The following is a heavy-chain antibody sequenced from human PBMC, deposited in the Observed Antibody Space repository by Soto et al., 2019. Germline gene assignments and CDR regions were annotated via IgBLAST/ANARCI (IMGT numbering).Heavy chain of an antibody. D-gene: IGHD6-13*01. V-gene: IGHV3-23*01. CDR2: ISPNGQGI. CDR3: EQDRGYPRAYFHY. CDR1: GFTLNNYG. J-gene: IGHJ4*02. Sequence: EVQLLESGGGLVQPGGSLRLSCAASGFTLNNYGMSWVRQAPGKGLEWVSAISPNGQGIYYADSVKGRFIISKDNSKNTVFLHMDSMTADDTSVSYCEQDRGYPRAYFHYWGQGTLVTVYS.